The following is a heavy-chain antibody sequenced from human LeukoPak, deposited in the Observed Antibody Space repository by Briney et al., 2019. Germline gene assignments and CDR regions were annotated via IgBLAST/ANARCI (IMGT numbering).Heavy chain of an antibody. D-gene: IGHD3-10*01. V-gene: IGHV1-18*01. CDR1: GYTFTSYG. CDR2: ISAYNGNT. J-gene: IGHJ6*02. Sequence: GESLKISCKASGYTFTSYGISWVRQAPGQGLEWMGWISAYNGNTNYAQKLQGRVTMTTDTSTSTAYMELRSLRSDDTAVYYCARDHPTRYYGSGSPYYYYYGIDVWGQGTTVTVSS. CDR3: ARDHPTRYYGSGSPYYYYYGIDV.